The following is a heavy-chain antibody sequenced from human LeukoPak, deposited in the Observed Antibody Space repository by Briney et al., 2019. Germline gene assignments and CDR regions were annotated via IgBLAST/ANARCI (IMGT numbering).Heavy chain of an antibody. CDR1: GFTFSSYG. CDR3: ARDAFVSWDETSGYYSRRYWHFDL. J-gene: IGHJ2*01. V-gene: IGHV3-30*03. CDR2: ISYDGTNK. Sequence: GGSLRLSCAASGFTFSSYGVHWVRQAPGKGLEWVAVISYDGTNKVYADSVKGRFTISRDNSKNTLYLQLSGLRPDDTAMYFCARDAFVSWDETSGYYSRRYWHFDLWGRGTLVTVSS. D-gene: IGHD3-22*01.